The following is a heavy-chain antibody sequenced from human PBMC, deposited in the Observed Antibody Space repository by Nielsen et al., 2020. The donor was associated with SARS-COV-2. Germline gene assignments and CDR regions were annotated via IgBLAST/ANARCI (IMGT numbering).Heavy chain of an antibody. Sequence: GESLKISCAASGFTFSRYWMTWVHQAPGKGLEWVANINQDGSEKYYVDSVKGRFTISRDNAKNSLYLQMNSLRAEDTAVYYCASVSFDYWGQGTLVTVSS. CDR2: INQDGSEK. CDR3: ASVSFDY. CDR1: GFTFSRYW. J-gene: IGHJ4*02. V-gene: IGHV3-7*03.